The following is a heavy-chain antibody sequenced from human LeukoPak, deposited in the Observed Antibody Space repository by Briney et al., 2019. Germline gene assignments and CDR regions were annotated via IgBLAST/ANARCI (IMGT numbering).Heavy chain of an antibody. J-gene: IGHJ4*02. Sequence: GGSLRLSCAASGFTFSSYAMHWVRQARGKGLEYVSAISSNGGSTYYANSVKGRFTISRDNSKNTLYLQMGSLRAEDMAVYYCARVTLGGVGAADYWGQGTLVTVSS. CDR3: ARVTLGGVGAADY. CDR2: ISSNGGST. D-gene: IGHD1-26*01. CDR1: GFTFSSYA. V-gene: IGHV3-64*01.